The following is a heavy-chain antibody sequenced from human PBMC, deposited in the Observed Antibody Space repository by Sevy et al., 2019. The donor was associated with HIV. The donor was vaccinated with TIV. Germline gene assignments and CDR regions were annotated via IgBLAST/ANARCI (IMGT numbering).Heavy chain of an antibody. D-gene: IGHD5-12*01. J-gene: IGHJ4*02. CDR1: GDSISNYY. CDR2: IYYSGFT. Sequence: SETLSLTCTVSGDSISNYYWSWIRQPPGKVLEWIGYIYYSGFTNYNPSLKSRVTISVDTSKNQFSLKLSSVTAADTAVYYCARGIVAYYFDYWGQGTLVTVSS. CDR3: ARGIVAYYFDY. V-gene: IGHV4-59*01.